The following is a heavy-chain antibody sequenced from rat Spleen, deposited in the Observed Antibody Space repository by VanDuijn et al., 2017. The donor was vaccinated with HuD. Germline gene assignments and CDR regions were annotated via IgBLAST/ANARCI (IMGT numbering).Heavy chain of an antibody. J-gene: IGHJ2*01. D-gene: IGHD1-2*01. V-gene: IGHV5-29*01. CDR3: ATATPFDY. CDR2: ISYDGSST. Sequence: EVQLVESGGGLVQPGRSLKLSCAASGFTFSNYGMAWVRQAPTKGLEWVATISYDGSSTYYRDSVKGRFTISRDNAKSTLYLQMDSLRSEDTATYYCATATPFDYWGQGVMVTVSS. CDR1: GFTFSNYG.